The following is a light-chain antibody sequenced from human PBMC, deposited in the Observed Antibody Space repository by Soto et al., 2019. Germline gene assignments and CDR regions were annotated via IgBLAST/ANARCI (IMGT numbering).Light chain of an antibody. CDR2: DAS. J-gene: IGKJ4*01. V-gene: IGKV3-20*01. CDR3: QQYARSPLT. Sequence: EIVLTQSPGTLSLSPGERATLSCRASQNVDNSYLAWYQQKPGQAPRLLIYDASSRATGIPDRFSGSGSGTDFPLPISRLEPEDFAVYYCQQYARSPLTFGGGTKVEIK. CDR1: QNVDNSY.